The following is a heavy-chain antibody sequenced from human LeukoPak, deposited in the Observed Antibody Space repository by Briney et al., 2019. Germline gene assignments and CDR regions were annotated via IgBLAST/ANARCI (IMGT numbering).Heavy chain of an antibody. D-gene: IGHD3-10*01. V-gene: IGHV4-4*07. J-gene: IGHJ5*02. CDR2: IYNGGII. Sequence: PSETLSLTCTVSGDSISRYYWSWLRQPAGKGLEWIGRIYNGGIITYNPSLKSRVTISIDTSNNQFSLRLRFVTAADTAVYYCARDSGTTGEVKFDPWGQGTLVTVSS. CDR1: GDSISRYY. CDR3: ARDSGTTGEVKFDP.